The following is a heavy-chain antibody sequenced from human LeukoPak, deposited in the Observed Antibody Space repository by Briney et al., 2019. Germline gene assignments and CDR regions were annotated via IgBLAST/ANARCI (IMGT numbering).Heavy chain of an antibody. Sequence: GESLKISCKGSGYSFTSYWIGWVRQMPGKGLEWMGIIYPGDSDTRYSPSFQGQVTISADKSVTTAYLRWNTLKASDTAIYYCARQRGLVSTLTELGDYWGQGTLVTVSS. CDR2: IYPGDSDT. V-gene: IGHV5-51*01. D-gene: IGHD5/OR15-5a*01. CDR3: ARQRGLVSTLTELGDY. CDR1: GYSFTSYW. J-gene: IGHJ4*02.